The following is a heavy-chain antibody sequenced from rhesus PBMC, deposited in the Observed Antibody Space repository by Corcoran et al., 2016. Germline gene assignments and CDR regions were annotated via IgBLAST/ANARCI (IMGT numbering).Heavy chain of an antibody. CDR1: GFTFLDYY. CDR3: ARTSSY. V-gene: IGHV3-178*01. CDR2: ISNGGGST. J-gene: IGHJ4*01. Sequence: EVQLVESWGGLATLGVSLRLSCAASGFTFLDYYMDWVLQAPGKGLEWVSRISNGGGSTWYADSVKGRFTISRENAKNTLYLQINSLRVEDMAVYYCARTSSYWGQGVLVTVAS.